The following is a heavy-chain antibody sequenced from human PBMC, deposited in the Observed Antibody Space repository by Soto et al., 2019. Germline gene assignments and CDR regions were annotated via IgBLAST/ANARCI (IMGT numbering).Heavy chain of an antibody. CDR3: ARGTLISSGYSRAPGCYFQP. D-gene: IGHD3-22*01. Sequence: SETLSLSSAGYGGSFSGYYWSWSRRPPGQGLEWIGEINHSGSTNYNPSLKSRVTISVDPSKNQFSLTLSSVNAADTAVYYCARGTLISSGYSRAPGCYFQPWAQGTLVT. V-gene: IGHV4-34*01. CDR2: INHSGST. CDR1: GGSFSGYY. J-gene: IGHJ1*01.